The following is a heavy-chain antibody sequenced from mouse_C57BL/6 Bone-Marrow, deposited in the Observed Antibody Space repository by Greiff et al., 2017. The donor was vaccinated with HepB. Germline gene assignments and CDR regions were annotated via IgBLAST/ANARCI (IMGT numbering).Heavy chain of an antibody. V-gene: IGHV1-85*01. CDR3: ARSLITTVVASEAWFAY. Sequence: QVQLQQSGPELVKPGASVKLSCKASGYTFTSYDINWVKQRPGQGLEWIGWIYPRDGSTKYNEKFKGKATLTVDTSSSTAYMELHSLTSEDSAVYFCARSLITTVVASEAWFAYWGQGTLVTVSA. CDR2: IYPRDGST. J-gene: IGHJ3*01. D-gene: IGHD1-1*01. CDR1: GYTFTSYD.